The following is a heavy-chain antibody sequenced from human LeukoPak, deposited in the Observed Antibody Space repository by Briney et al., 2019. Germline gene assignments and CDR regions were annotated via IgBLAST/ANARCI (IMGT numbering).Heavy chain of an antibody. Sequence: GRSLRLSCAGSGFIFNNYAMHWVRQPPGKGLEWVSGISWNSGTIDYADSVRGRFTISRDNAKNSLYLQMDSLRVEDTAFYYCARAAYCGGDCPDAEYFQHWGQGTLVTVSS. CDR3: ARAAYCGGDCPDAEYFQH. J-gene: IGHJ1*01. D-gene: IGHD2-21*02. V-gene: IGHV3-9*01. CDR1: GFIFNNYA. CDR2: ISWNSGTI.